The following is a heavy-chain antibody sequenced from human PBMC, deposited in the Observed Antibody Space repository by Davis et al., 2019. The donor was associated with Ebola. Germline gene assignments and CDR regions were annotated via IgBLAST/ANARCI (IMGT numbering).Heavy chain of an antibody. D-gene: IGHD5-12*01. J-gene: IGHJ4*02. Sequence: AASVKVSCKASGYTFTYRYLHWVRQAPGQALEWMGWITPFNGNTNYAQKFQDGVTITRDRSMSTAYMELSSLRSEDTAMYYCATFNGYDPLDYWGQGTLVTVSS. CDR3: ATFNGYDPLDY. CDR1: GYTFTYRY. V-gene: IGHV1-45*02. CDR2: ITPFNGNT.